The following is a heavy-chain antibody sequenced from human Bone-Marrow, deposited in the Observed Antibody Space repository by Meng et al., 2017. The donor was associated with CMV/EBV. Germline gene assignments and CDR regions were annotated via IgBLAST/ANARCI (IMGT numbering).Heavy chain of an antibody. J-gene: IGHJ2*01. D-gene: IGHD2-15*01. CDR1: GFTFSSYS. CDR2: ISSSSSYI. V-gene: IGHV3-21*01. Sequence: CAASGFTFSSYSMNWVRQAPGKGLEWVSSISSSSSYIYYADSVKGRFTISRGNAKNSLYLQMNSLRVEDTAVYYCARGPRDNWYFDLWGRGTLVTVSS. CDR3: ARGPRDNWYFDL.